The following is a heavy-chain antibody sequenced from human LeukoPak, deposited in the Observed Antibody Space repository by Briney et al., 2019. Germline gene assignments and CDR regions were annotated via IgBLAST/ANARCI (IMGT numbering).Heavy chain of an antibody. CDR1: GYTXTGYY. CDR2: INPNSGGT. Sequence: ASVKVSCKASGYTXTGYYMHRVRQAPGQGLEWMAWINPNSGGTNYAQKFQGRVTMTRDTSISTAYMELNRLRSDDTAVYYCRTDRYGDYGDYIDYWGQGTLVTVSS. CDR3: RTDRYGDYGDYIDY. D-gene: IGHD4-17*01. V-gene: IGHV1-2*02. J-gene: IGHJ4*02.